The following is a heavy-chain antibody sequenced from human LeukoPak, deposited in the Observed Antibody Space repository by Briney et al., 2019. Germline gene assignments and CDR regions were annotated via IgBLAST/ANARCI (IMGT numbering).Heavy chain of an antibody. D-gene: IGHD6-19*01. CDR3: TRDSYSSGWYGGCYFGY. CDR2: IRSKAYGGTT. CDR1: GFTFGDYA. V-gene: IGHV3-49*03. J-gene: IGHJ4*02. Sequence: GGSLRLSCTASGFTFGDYAMSWFRQAPGKGLEWVGFIRSKAYGGTTEYAASVKGRFTISRDDSKSIAYLQMNSLKTEDTAVYYCTRDSYSSGWYGGCYFGYWGQGTLVTVSS.